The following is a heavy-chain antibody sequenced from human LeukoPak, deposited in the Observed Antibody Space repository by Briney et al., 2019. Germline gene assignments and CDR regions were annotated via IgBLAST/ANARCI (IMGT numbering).Heavy chain of an antibody. CDR2: IYYSGST. V-gene: IGHV4-59*12. Sequence: SETLSLTCTVSGGSIGSYYWSWIRQPPGKGLEWIGYIYYSGSTNYNPSLKSRVTISVDTSKNQFSLKLSSVTAADTAVYYCISYDSSGYPVVAFDIWGQGTMVTVSS. CDR1: GGSIGSYY. CDR3: ISYDSSGYPVVAFDI. D-gene: IGHD3-22*01. J-gene: IGHJ3*02.